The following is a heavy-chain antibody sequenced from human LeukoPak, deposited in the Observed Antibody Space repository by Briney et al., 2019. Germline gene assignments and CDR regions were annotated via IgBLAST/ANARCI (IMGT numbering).Heavy chain of an antibody. CDR2: ISGSGTYI. V-gene: IGHV3-21*01. Sequence: PGGSLRLSCAASGFTFSSNSMNWVRQAPGKGLEWVSSISGSGTYIYYADSVKGRFTISRDNAKNSVYLQMNSLRAEDTAGYYCARDLAYCGGDCGHWGQGTLVTVSP. CDR3: ARDLAYCGGDCGH. D-gene: IGHD2-21*01. CDR1: GFTFSSNS. J-gene: IGHJ4*02.